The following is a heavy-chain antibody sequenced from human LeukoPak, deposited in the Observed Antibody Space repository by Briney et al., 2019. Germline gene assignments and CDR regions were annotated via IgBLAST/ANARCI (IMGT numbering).Heavy chain of an antibody. CDR2: IYSGGST. Sequence: GGSLRLSCAASGLTVSSTYMSWVRQAPGKGLEWVSIIYSGGSTYYADSVKGRFTISRDNSKNTLYLQMSSLRVEDTAIYYCARSVPYGTTWYGRSDCWGQGTQVTVSS. D-gene: IGHD6-13*01. J-gene: IGHJ4*02. CDR3: ARSVPYGTTWYGRSDC. CDR1: GLTVSSTY. V-gene: IGHV3-53*01.